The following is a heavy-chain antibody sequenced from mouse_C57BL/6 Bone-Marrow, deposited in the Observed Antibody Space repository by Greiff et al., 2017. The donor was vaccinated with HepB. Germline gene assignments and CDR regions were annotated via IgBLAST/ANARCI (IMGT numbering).Heavy chain of an antibody. CDR2: IDPSDSYT. CDR3: AIYGSSPYYFDY. V-gene: IGHV1-59*01. D-gene: IGHD1-1*01. Sequence: VQLQQPGAELVRPGTSVKLSCKASGYTFTSYWMHWVKQRPGQGLEWIGVIDPSDSYTNYNQKFKGKATLTVDTSSSTAYMQLSSLTSEDSAVYYCAIYGSSPYYFDYWGQGTTLTVSS. J-gene: IGHJ2*01. CDR1: GYTFTSYW.